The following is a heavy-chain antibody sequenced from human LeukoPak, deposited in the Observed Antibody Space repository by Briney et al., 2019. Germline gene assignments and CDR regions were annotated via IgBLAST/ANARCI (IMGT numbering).Heavy chain of an antibody. V-gene: IGHV4-59*08. CDR2: IYYSGST. J-gene: IGHJ3*02. Sequence: SETLSLTCTVSGGSISNYYWDWIRQPPGKRMEWIGYIYYSGSTNYNPSLKSRVTISADTSKNQFSLKLSSATAADTAIYYCARHEGYYHDSSGPNYAFDIWGRGTMVTVSS. CDR3: ARHEGYYHDSSGPNYAFDI. D-gene: IGHD3-22*01. CDR1: GGSISNYY.